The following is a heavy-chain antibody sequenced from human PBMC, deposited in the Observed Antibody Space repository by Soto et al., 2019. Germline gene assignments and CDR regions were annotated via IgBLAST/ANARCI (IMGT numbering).Heavy chain of an antibody. CDR3: AHRRDYTGTWDGGYLDS. CDR1: GFSLTARPVG. J-gene: IGHJ4*02. D-gene: IGHD2-2*02. Sequence: QITLKESGPALMKATQTLTLTCTFSGFSLTARPVGVGCLRQAPGKALEWLAFAYWDDDNRYNPSLKNRLSITKDTSKSQVVLTMTNMDPVDTATYYCAHRRDYTGTWDGGYLDSWGPGTLVTVSS. CDR2: AYWDDDN. V-gene: IGHV2-5*02.